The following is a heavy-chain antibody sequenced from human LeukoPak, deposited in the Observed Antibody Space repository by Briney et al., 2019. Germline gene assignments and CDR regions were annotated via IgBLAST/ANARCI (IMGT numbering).Heavy chain of an antibody. CDR1: GYTFTSYG. Sequence: ASVNVSCKASGYTFTSYGISWVRQAPGQGLEWMGWISAYNGNTNYAQKLQGRVTMTTDTSTSTAYMELRSLRSDDTAVYYCARDRAYYYGSGSPTFDIWGQGTMVTVSS. V-gene: IGHV1-18*01. CDR3: ARDRAYYYGSGSPTFDI. D-gene: IGHD3-10*01. J-gene: IGHJ3*02. CDR2: ISAYNGNT.